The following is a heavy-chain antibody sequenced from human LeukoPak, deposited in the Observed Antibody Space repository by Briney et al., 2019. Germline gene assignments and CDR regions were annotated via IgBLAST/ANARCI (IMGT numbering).Heavy chain of an antibody. Sequence: SYTLSLTCALSGGSISRSNCWSWVRQPPRKGLEWIGEIYHSGSTNYNTYLKSRVTISVDKSRNQFSLKLSSVTAADTAVYYCARGIAAAGTQGCYFDYWRQGTLVSVS. CDR3: ARGIAAAGTQGCYFDY. CDR1: GGSISRSNC. J-gene: IGHJ4*02. D-gene: IGHD6-13*01. V-gene: IGHV4/OR15-8*01. CDR2: IYHSGST.